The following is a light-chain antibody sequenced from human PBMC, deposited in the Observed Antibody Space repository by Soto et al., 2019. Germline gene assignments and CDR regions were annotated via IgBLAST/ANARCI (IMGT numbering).Light chain of an antibody. V-gene: IGKV1-5*03. CDR1: QSISSW. CDR2: KAA. CDR3: QQYNSYYT. J-gene: IGKJ2*01. Sequence: DIQMTQSPSTLSASVGDSVTITCRASQSISSWLAWYQQKPGKAPKLLIYKAASLESGVPSRFSCSGSGTEFTLTISSLQSDDFETYYCQQYNSYYTFGQGKKLEI.